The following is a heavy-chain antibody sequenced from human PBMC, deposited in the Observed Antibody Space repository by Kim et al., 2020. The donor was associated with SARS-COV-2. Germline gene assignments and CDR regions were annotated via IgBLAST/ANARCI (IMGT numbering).Heavy chain of an antibody. CDR1: GFIFRNSA. Sequence: GGSLRLSCAASGFIFRNSAMSWVRQAPGKGLEWVSGVFGSGSGIYYADSVKGRFTLSRENSKNTLYLQMNNLRAEDTAVYYCAKHHQFTSVACYWEFALWGRGTLVTVSS. V-gene: IGHV3-23*05. CDR2: VFGSGSGI. J-gene: IGHJ2*01. D-gene: IGHD3-10*01. CDR3: AKHHQFTSVACYWEFAL.